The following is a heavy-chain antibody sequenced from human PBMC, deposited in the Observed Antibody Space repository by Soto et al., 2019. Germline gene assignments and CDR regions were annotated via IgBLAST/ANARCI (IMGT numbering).Heavy chain of an antibody. J-gene: IGHJ6*02. Sequence: EVQLVESGGALVKPGGSLRLSCAASEFTFSKAWMSWVSQAPGKGLEWVCRIKRNADGGTIDYAAPVKGRFTISRDDSKNMLYLQMNSLKTEDTAVYYCTTARRNSYGMDVWGQGTTVTVSS. CDR3: TTARRNSYGMDV. CDR2: IKRNADGGTI. V-gene: IGHV3-15*02. CDR1: EFTFSKAW.